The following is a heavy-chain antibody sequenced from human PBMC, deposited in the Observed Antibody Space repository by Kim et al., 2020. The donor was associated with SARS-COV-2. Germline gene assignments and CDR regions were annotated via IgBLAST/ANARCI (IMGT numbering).Heavy chain of an antibody. D-gene: IGHD2-8*01. CDR3: VTHRMVYALEY. CDR2: IYVDGTT. Sequence: GGSRRLSCAGSGFTVSSKYMSWVRQAPGKGLEWVSVIYVDGTTVYADSVKGRFTISRHNSENTLYLEMSSLRPEDTAVYYCVTHRMVYALEYWGQGTLVT. CDR1: GFTVSSKY. J-gene: IGHJ4*02. V-gene: IGHV3-53*04.